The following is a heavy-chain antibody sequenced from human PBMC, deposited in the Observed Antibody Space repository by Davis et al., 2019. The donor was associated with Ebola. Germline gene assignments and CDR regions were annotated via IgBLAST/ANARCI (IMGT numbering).Heavy chain of an antibody. Sequence: GGSLRLSCAASGFTFDDYAMHWVRQAPGKGLEWASGISWNSGSIGYADSVKGRFTISRDNAKNSLYLQMNSLRVEDTAVYFCAKESPFTISVMDVWGKGATVTVSS. D-gene: IGHD3-3*01. CDR3: AKESPFTISVMDV. CDR2: ISWNSGSI. CDR1: GFTFDDYA. J-gene: IGHJ6*04. V-gene: IGHV3-9*01.